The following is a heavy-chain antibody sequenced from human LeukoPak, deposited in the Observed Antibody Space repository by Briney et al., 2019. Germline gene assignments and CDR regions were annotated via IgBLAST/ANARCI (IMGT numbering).Heavy chain of an antibody. Sequence: GGSLRLSCAASGLTFSSHWMHWVRQAPGKGLVWVSRITNDGSSTTYADSVKGRFTISRDNAKNMLYLQVNSLRAEDTAVYYCAKTDSSGYYHDYWGQGTLVTVSS. J-gene: IGHJ4*02. D-gene: IGHD3-22*01. CDR2: ITNDGSST. CDR3: AKTDSSGYYHDY. CDR1: GLTFSSHW. V-gene: IGHV3-74*01.